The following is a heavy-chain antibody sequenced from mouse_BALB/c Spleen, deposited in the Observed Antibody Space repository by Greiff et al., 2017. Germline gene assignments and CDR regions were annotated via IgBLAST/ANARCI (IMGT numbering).Heavy chain of an antibody. CDR3: ARLWYPQGAMDY. V-gene: IGHV5-6*01. J-gene: IGHJ4*01. CDR2: ISSGGSYT. D-gene: IGHD1-1*02. Sequence: EVKLVESGGDLVKPGGSLKLSCAASGFTFSSYGMSWVRQTPDKRLEWVATISSGGSYTYYPDSVKGRFTISRDNTKNTLYLHMSSLKSEDTAMYYCARLWYPQGAMDYWGQGTSVTVSS. CDR1: GFTFSSYG.